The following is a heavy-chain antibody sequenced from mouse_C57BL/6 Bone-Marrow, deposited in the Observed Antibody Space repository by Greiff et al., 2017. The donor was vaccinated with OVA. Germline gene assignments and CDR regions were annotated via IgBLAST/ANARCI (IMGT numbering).Heavy chain of an antibody. CDR2: ISDGGSYT. V-gene: IGHV5-4*01. Sequence: EVQLVESGGGLVKPGGSLKLSCAASGFTFSSYAMSWVRQTPEKRLEWVATISDGGSYTYYPDNVKGRFTISRDNAKNNLYLQMSHLKSEDTAMYYCARSYYGSSPYAMDYWGQGTSVTVSS. CDR1: GFTFSSYA. D-gene: IGHD1-1*01. J-gene: IGHJ4*01. CDR3: ARSYYGSSPYAMDY.